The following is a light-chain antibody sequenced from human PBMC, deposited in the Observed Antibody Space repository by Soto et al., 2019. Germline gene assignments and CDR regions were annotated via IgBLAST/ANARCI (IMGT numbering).Light chain of an antibody. Sequence: EIVLTQSPGTLSLSPGERATLSCTASQSVSSIYFGWYQQKPGQAPGLLIYGTSSRATGIPDRFSGSGSGTDFTLTISDVQPEDFAVYYCQQYGSSGTFGQGTKVDIK. CDR2: GTS. CDR1: QSVSSIY. J-gene: IGKJ1*01. V-gene: IGKV3-20*01. CDR3: QQYGSSGT.